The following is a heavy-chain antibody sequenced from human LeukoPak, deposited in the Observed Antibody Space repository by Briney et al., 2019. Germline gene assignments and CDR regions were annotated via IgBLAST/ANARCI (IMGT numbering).Heavy chain of an antibody. D-gene: IGHD6-13*01. CDR1: GYSFTTYW. V-gene: IGHV5-51*01. CDR2: IYPGDSDT. CDR3: ARLSSSSSSWLDY. Sequence: GESLQISCKGSGYSFTTYWVAWVRQMPGKGLEWMGIIYPGDSDTRYSPSFQGQVTISADKSISTAYLQWSSLKASDTAMYYCARLSSSSSSWLDYWGQGTLVTVSS. J-gene: IGHJ4*02.